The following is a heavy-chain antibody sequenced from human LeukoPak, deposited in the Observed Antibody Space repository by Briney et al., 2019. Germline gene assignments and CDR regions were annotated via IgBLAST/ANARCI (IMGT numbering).Heavy chain of an antibody. D-gene: IGHD3-10*01. Sequence: GGSLRLSCAASGFTFSSYAMTWVRQAPGKGLEWVSTISSSTGITYYADSVKGRFTFSRDNSKNTLYLQMNSLKAEDTAVYYCAKDRGIISDYWGQGTLVTVSS. CDR2: ISSSTGIT. CDR3: AKDRGIISDY. J-gene: IGHJ4*02. V-gene: IGHV3-23*01. CDR1: GFTFSSYA.